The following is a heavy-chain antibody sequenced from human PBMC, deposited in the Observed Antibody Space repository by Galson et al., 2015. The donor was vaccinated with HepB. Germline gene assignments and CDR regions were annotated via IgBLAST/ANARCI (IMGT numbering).Heavy chain of an antibody. CDR2: IRSKANSYAT. V-gene: IGHV3-73*01. J-gene: IGHJ3*02. Sequence: QASGKGLEWVGRIRSKANSYATASAASVKGRFTISRDDSENRAYLQMNSLKTEDTAVYYCTRLKEMPTVENAFDIWGQGTMVTVSS. CDR3: TRLKEMPTVENAFDI. D-gene: IGHD5-24*01.